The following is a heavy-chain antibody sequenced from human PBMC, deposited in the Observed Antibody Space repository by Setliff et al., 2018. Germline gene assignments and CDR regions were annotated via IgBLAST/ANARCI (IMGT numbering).Heavy chain of an antibody. CDR1: GGSFSNYY. Sequence: ETLSLTCTVYGGSFSNYYWGWIRQSPGKGLEWIGEINDSGTTNYSPSLKSRVTISLDASTNQFSLNLTSVTAADTALYYCARDPGFHSGTWCLGDWGQGIQVT. V-gene: IGHV4-34*01. J-gene: IGHJ4*02. CDR3: ARDPGFHSGTWCLGD. D-gene: IGHD2-8*01. CDR2: INDSGTT.